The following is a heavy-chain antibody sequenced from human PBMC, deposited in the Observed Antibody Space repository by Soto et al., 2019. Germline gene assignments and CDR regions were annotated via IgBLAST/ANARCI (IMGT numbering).Heavy chain of an antibody. D-gene: IGHD2-2*01. V-gene: IGHV1-3*01. CDR3: ARIGYCDSTSCLY. CDR2: INAGNGNT. CDR1: GYTFTNYA. J-gene: IGHJ4*02. Sequence: GASVKVSCKASGYTFTNYAIHWVRQAPGQRLEWMGWINAGNGNTKYSQKFQGRVTISRDNAKNSLYLQMNSLRVEDTAVYYCARIGYCDSTSCLYWGQGTLVTVSS.